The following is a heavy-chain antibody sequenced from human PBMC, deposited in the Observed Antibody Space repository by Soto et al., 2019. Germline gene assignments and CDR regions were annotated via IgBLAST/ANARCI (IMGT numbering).Heavy chain of an antibody. D-gene: IGHD2-15*01. Sequence: EVQVLESGGGLVQPGGSLRLSCAASGFTFSSYAMNWVRQAPGKGLEWVSGINSSGDNTYYADSVKGRFTISRDNSKNTLYLQMSSLRVEDTAVYYCARVVVVAATGTDYWGQGTLVTVSS. CDR3: ARVVVVAATGTDY. J-gene: IGHJ4*02. CDR2: INSSGDNT. CDR1: GFTFSSYA. V-gene: IGHV3-23*01.